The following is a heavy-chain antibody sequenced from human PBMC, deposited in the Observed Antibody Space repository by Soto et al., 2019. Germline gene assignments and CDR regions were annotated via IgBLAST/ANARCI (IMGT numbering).Heavy chain of an antibody. CDR1: GGSISSGYYF. Sequence: PSETLSLTCMVSGGSISSGYYFWTWIRQSPGKGLEWIGYIYYSGTTYYNPSLRSRVIMSVDTSKNQFSLKLSSVTAADTAVYYCARAQYWDGMDVWGQGTTVTVSS. CDR3: ARAQYWDGMDV. J-gene: IGHJ6*02. D-gene: IGHD2-8*02. V-gene: IGHV4-30-4*01. CDR2: IYYSGTT.